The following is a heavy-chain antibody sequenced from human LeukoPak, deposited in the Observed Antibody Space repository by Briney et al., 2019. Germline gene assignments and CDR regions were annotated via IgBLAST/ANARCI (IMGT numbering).Heavy chain of an antibody. CDR2: TSYDGRNK. CDR3: ARDGYGLDTPMVSTNFDY. V-gene: IGHV3-30*04. J-gene: IGHJ4*02. Sequence: GGSLRLPCAASGFTFRSSAMHWVRQAPGKGLEWVAVTSYDGRNKYYADSAKGRFTISRDNSKNTLYLQMNSLRPEDTAVYYCARDGYGLDTPMVSTNFDYWGQGTLVTVSS. CDR1: GFTFRSSA. D-gene: IGHD5-18*01.